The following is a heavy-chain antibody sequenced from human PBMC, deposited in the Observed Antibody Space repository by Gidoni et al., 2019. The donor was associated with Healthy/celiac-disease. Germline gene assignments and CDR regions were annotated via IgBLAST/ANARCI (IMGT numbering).Heavy chain of an antibody. CDR2: INHSGST. CDR3: ARGGWAVGYCSSTSCRKNWFDP. J-gene: IGHJ5*02. CDR1: GGSFSGYY. D-gene: IGHD2-2*01. V-gene: IGHV4-34*01. Sequence: QVQLQQWGAGLLKPSETLSLTCAVYGGSFSGYYWSWIRQPPGKGLEWIGEINHSGSTNYNPSLKSRVTISVDTSKNQFSLKLSSVTAADTAVYYCARGGWAVGYCSSTSCRKNWFDPWGQGTLVTVSS.